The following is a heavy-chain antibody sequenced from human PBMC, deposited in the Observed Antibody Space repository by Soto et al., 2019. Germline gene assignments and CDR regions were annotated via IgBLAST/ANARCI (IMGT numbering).Heavy chain of an antibody. CDR3: AKDPNIVVVPAATGGMDV. Sequence: QVQLVQSGAEVKKPGASVKVSCKASGYTFTDYYMHWVRQAPGQGLEWMGWINPNSGGTNYAQKFQGRVTMTRVTSISTAYMELSRLRSDDTALYYCAKDPNIVVVPAATGGMDVWGQGTTVTVSS. V-gene: IGHV1-2*02. J-gene: IGHJ6*02. CDR2: INPNSGGT. CDR1: GYTFTDYY. D-gene: IGHD2-2*01.